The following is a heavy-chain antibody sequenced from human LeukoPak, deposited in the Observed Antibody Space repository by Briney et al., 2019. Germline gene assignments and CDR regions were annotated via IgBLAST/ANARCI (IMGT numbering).Heavy chain of an antibody. D-gene: IGHD2-15*01. J-gene: IGHJ5*02. Sequence: GASVKVSCKASGYTFTGYYMHWVRQAPGQGLEWMGWINLNSGGTNYAQKFQGRVTMTRDTSISTAYMELSRLRSDDTAVYYCARDDCSGGSCYGDGWFDPWGQGTLVTVSS. CDR3: ARDDCSGGSCYGDGWFDP. V-gene: IGHV1-2*02. CDR1: GYTFTGYY. CDR2: INLNSGGT.